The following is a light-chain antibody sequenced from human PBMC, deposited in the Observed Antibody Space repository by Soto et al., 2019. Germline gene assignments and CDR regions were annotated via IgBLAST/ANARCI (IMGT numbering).Light chain of an antibody. Sequence: DIVMTQSPSTLSVSPGERATLSCRASQNVGIDLAWFQQKPGQAPRLLIYGTSIRATGIPARFSASGSGTEFTLTINSLQSEDFAVYYCQQCNDWPLTFGGGTKVDIK. CDR3: QQCNDWPLT. J-gene: IGKJ4*01. V-gene: IGKV3-15*01. CDR1: QNVGID. CDR2: GTS.